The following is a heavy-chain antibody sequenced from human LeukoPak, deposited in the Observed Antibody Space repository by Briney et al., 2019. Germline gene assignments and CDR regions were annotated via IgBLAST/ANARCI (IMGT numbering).Heavy chain of an antibody. D-gene: IGHD3/OR15-3a*01. CDR1: GFAFTDYG. J-gene: IGHJ6*02. CDR3: ARGSSHYYYFFGMDV. Sequence: GGSLRLSCAASGFAFTDYGMSWVRQALGKGLEWVSGINWNGVRTEYADSVKGRVTISRDNANNSLFLEMNSLGAEDTGLYYCARGSSHYYYFFGMDVWGQGTTVTVSS. V-gene: IGHV3-20*04. CDR2: INWNGVRT.